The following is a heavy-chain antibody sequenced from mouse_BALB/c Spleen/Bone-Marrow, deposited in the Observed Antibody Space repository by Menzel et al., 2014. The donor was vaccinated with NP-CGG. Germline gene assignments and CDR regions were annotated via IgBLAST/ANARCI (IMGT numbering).Heavy chain of an antibody. V-gene: IGHV1-82*01. Sequence: QVQLQQSGPELVQPGASVKISCKASGYAFSNSWMNWVKQRPGQGLEWIGRIYPGDGDTYYNGKFKDKATMTADKPSSTADLQLSSLTSVDSTFYFCARSDVYRYMDYWGQRTSVTVSS. J-gene: IGHJ4*01. D-gene: IGHD2-3*01. CDR3: ARSDVYRYMDY. CDR1: GYAFSNSW. CDR2: IYPGDGDT.